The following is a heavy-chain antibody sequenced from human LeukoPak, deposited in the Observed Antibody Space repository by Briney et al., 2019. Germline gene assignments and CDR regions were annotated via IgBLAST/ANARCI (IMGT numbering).Heavy chain of an antibody. V-gene: IGHV3-9*01. CDR3: AKEDNYGMDV. CDR2: ISWNSGSI. D-gene: IGHD5-24*01. Sequence: GGSLRLSCAASGFTFYDYAMHWVRHAPGKGLEGVSGISWNSGSIVYADSVKGRFTISRDNAKDSLYLQMNSLRAEDTALYYCAKEDNYGMDVWGQGTTVTVSS. CDR1: GFTFYDYA. J-gene: IGHJ6*02.